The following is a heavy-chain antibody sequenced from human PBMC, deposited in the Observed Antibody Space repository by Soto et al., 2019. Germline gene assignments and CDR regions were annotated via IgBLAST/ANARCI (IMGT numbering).Heavy chain of an antibody. D-gene: IGHD3-22*01. Sequence: QVQLVQSGAEVRKPGSSVKVSCKASGGTFSRHAISWVRQAPGQGLEWMGGIIPIFGTANHAQKFQGRVTIIADESTSTVYMELSSLRSEDTAMYYCAIGWGYDSNEYYYAYWGQGTLVIVSS. CDR3: AIGWGYDSNEYYYAY. V-gene: IGHV1-69*01. J-gene: IGHJ4*02. CDR1: GGTFSRHA. CDR2: IIPIFGTA.